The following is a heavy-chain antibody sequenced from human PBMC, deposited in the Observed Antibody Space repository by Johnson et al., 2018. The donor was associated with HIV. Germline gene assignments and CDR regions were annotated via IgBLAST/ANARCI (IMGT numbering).Heavy chain of an antibody. D-gene: IGHD6-13*01. CDR2: IKQDGSEK. CDR3: AREKLRYSRPSKHDAFDI. J-gene: IGHJ3*02. Sequence: MLLVESGGGLVKPGRSLRLSCAASGFTFSNAWMSWVRQAPGKGLEWVANIKQDGSEKYYVDSVKGRFTISRDNAKNSLYLQMNSLRADDTAVYYCAREKLRYSRPSKHDAFDIWGQGTMVTVSS. CDR1: GFTFSNAW. V-gene: IGHV3-7*01.